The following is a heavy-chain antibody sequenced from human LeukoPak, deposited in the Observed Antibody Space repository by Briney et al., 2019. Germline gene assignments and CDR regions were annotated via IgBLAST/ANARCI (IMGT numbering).Heavy chain of an antibody. CDR2: INHSGST. V-gene: IGHV4-34*01. D-gene: IGHD6-19*01. Sequence: SETLSLTCAVYGGSFSGYYWSWIRQPPGKGLEWIGEINHSGSTNYNPSLKSRVTISVDTSKNQFSLKLSSVTAADTAVYYCARLYSSGCYGSDYWGQGTLVTVPS. CDR3: ARLYSSGCYGSDY. J-gene: IGHJ4*02. CDR1: GGSFSGYY.